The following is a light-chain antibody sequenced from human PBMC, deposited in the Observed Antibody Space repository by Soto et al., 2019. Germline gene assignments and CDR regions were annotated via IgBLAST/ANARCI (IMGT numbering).Light chain of an antibody. CDR3: HQRSNWPG. J-gene: IGKJ4*01. CDR1: QSVSSY. CDR2: DAS. V-gene: IGKV3-11*01. Sequence: EIVLTQSPATLSLPPGERATLSCRASQSVSSYLAWYQQKPGQAPRLLIYDASNRATGIPARFSGSGSGTDFTLTISSLEPEDFAVYYCHQRSNWPGFGGGTKVEIK.